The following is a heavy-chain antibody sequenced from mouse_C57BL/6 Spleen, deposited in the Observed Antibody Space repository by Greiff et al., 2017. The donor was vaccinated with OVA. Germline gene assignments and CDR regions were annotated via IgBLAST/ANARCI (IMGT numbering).Heavy chain of an antibody. CDR2: INPNNGGT. Sequence: EVKLQQSGPELVKPGASVKISCKASGYTFTDYYMNWVKQSHGKSLEWIGDINPNNGGTSYNQKFKGKATLTVDKSSSTAYMELRSLTSEDSAVYYCAREPDGYYGDYWGQGTTLTVSS. CDR3: AREPDGYYGDY. V-gene: IGHV1-26*01. CDR1: GYTFTDYY. D-gene: IGHD2-3*01. J-gene: IGHJ2*01.